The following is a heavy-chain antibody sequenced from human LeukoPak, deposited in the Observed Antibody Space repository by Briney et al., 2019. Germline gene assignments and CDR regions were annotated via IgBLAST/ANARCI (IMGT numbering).Heavy chain of an antibody. CDR2: INPNSGGT. V-gene: IGHV1-2*02. Sequence: ASVKVSCKASGGTFSSYAISWVRQAPGQGLEWMGWINPNSGGTNYAQKFQGRVTMTRDTSISTAYMELSRLRSDDTAVYYCAREKDIVVVPAANWFDPWGQGTLVTVSS. J-gene: IGHJ5*02. CDR3: AREKDIVVVPAANWFDP. D-gene: IGHD2-2*01. CDR1: GGTFSSYA.